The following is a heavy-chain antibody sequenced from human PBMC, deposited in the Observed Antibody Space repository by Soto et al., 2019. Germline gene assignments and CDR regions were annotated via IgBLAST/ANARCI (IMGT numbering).Heavy chain of an antibody. Sequence: EMQLVESGGGLVQPGGSLRLSCVASGFTFSNYWMHWVRQDPGMGLVWVSSIRSDGTATQYADSVNGRFTVSRDNTKNTRYLQVTRLRAEDTAVYYCAKDRSWGQCDYWSQRTLVPVSS. CDR1: GFTFSNYW. J-gene: IGHJ4*02. CDR3: AKDRSWGQCDY. CDR2: IRSDGTAT. V-gene: IGHV3-74*02. D-gene: IGHD3-16*01.